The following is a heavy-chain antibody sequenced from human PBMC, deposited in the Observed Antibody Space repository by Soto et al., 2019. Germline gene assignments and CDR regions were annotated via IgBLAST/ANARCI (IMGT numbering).Heavy chain of an antibody. CDR1: GFTFSDYY. CDR2: ISSSGSTI. J-gene: IGHJ6*02. Sequence: PGGSLRLSCAASGFTFSDYYMSWIRQAPGKGLEWVPYISSSGSTIYYADSVKGRFTISRDNAKNSLYLQMNSLRAEDTAVYYCARDPYSGSITGDVWGQGTTVTVSS. D-gene: IGHD1-26*01. CDR3: ARDPYSGSITGDV. V-gene: IGHV3-11*01.